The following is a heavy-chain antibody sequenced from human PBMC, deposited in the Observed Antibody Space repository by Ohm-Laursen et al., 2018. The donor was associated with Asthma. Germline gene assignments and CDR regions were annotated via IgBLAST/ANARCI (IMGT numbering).Heavy chain of an antibody. CDR2: GGSYYDGGLK. D-gene: IGHD3-3*01. J-gene: IGHJ4*02. Sequence: SSLRLSCTASGSTFRSYAMHWVRQAPGKGLEWVAVGGSYYDGGLKYYADSVNGRFTVSRDDSKNTLYLQMNSLRPDDTAVYYCARDVMEWYLPAFDFWGQGTLVTVSS. CDR1: GSTFRSYA. CDR3: ARDVMEWYLPAFDF. V-gene: IGHV3-30-3*01.